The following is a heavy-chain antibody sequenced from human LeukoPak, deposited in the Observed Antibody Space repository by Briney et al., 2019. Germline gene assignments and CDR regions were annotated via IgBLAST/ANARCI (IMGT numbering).Heavy chain of an antibody. Sequence: GGSLRLSCAASGFTFSSYSMNWVRQAPGKGLEWVSSISSSSSYIYYADSVKGRFTISRDNAKNSLYLQMNSLRAEGTAVYYCARDSSSWYVLDYWGQGTLVTVSS. V-gene: IGHV3-21*01. CDR3: ARDSSSWYVLDY. CDR1: GFTFSSYS. J-gene: IGHJ4*02. D-gene: IGHD6-13*01. CDR2: ISSSSSYI.